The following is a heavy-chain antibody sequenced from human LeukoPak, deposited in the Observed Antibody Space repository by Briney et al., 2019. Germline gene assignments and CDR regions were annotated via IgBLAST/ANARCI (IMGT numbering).Heavy chain of an antibody. D-gene: IGHD3-10*01. CDR3: ARSVVRGVSISPDYYYGMDV. CDR2: IIPIFGTA. J-gene: IGHJ6*02. V-gene: IGHV1-69*13. CDR1: GGTFSSYA. Sequence: SVKVSCKASGGTFSSYAISWVRQAPGQGLEWMGGIIPIFGTANYAQKFQGRVTITADESTSTAYMELSSLRSEDTAVYYCARSVVRGVSISPDYYYGMDVWGQGTTVTVSS.